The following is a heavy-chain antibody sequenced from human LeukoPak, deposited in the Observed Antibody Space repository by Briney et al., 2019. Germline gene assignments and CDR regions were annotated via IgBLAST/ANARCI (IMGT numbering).Heavy chain of an antibody. V-gene: IGHV3-15*01. CDR2: VKSKTDGGTT. Sequence: GGSLRLSCAASGFTFSNAWMSWVRQAPGKGLEWVGRVKSKTDGGTTDYAAPVKGRFTISRDDSKNTLYLQMNSLKTEDIAVYYCTTDSDYRLGFDPWGQGTLVTVSS. J-gene: IGHJ5*02. CDR1: GFTFSNAW. D-gene: IGHD3-16*01. CDR3: TTDSDYRLGFDP.